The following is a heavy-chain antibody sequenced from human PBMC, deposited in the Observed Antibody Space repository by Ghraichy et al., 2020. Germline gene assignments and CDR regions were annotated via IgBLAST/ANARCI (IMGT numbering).Heavy chain of an antibody. CDR2: INPNSGGT. Sequence: ASVKVSCKASGYTFTGYYMHWVRQAPGQGLEWMGWINPNSGGTNYAQKFQGRVTMTRDTSISTAYMELSRLRSDDTAVYYCARVVEMATIGSFDYWGQGTLVTVSS. CDR1: GYTFTGYY. J-gene: IGHJ4*02. CDR3: ARVVEMATIGSFDY. D-gene: IGHD5-24*01. V-gene: IGHV1-2*02.